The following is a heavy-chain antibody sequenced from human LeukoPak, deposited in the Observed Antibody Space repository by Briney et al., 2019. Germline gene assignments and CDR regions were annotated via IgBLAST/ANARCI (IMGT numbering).Heavy chain of an antibody. V-gene: IGHV4-4*07. Sequence: SETLSLTCTVSGGSISSYYWSWIRQPAGKGLEWIGRIYTSGSTNYNPSLKSRVTLSVDTSKNQFSLKLSSVTAADTAVYYCARENRTPDAFDIWGQGTMVTVSS. CDR3: ARENRTPDAFDI. D-gene: IGHD1-14*01. CDR2: IYTSGST. CDR1: GGSISSYY. J-gene: IGHJ3*02.